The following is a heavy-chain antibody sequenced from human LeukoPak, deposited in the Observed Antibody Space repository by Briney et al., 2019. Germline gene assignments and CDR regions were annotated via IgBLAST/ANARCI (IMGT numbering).Heavy chain of an antibody. J-gene: IGHJ4*02. Sequence: GESLRLSCATSGLTFSNYGMQWVRQAPGKGLEWVAFIGHDGNNEQYTDSLKGRFTISRDNSKNTLYLQMNSLRTEDTAVYYCAKDGAYYIDDYWGQGTLVTVSS. D-gene: IGHD3-10*01. CDR1: GLTFSNYG. CDR3: AKDGAYYIDDY. V-gene: IGHV3-30*02. CDR2: IGHDGNNE.